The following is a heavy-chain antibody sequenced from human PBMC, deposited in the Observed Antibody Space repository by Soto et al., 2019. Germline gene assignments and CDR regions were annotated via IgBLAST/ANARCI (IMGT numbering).Heavy chain of an antibody. Sequence: VQLVESGVGVVQPGRSLRLSCAASGFTFSSYGMHWVRQAPGKGLEWVAVISYDGSNKYYADSVKGRFTISRDNSKNTLYLQMNSLRAEDTAVYYCAKSHSSSWYKVGDYWGQGTLVTVSS. V-gene: IGHV3-30*18. J-gene: IGHJ4*02. CDR1: GFTFSSYG. CDR2: ISYDGSNK. D-gene: IGHD6-13*01. CDR3: AKSHSSSWYKVGDY.